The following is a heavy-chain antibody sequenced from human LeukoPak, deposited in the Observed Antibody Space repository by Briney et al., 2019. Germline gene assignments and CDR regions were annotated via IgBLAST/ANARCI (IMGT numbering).Heavy chain of an antibody. D-gene: IGHD2-15*01. V-gene: IGHV3-23*01. Sequence: GGSLLLSCAASGFTFSSYAMSWVRQAPGKGLEWVSGISSSGGSTFYADSVKGRFTISRDNSKNTLYLQMNSLRAEDTAVYYCAKDAGYCSGGSCYSLVMYFDYWGQGTLVTVSS. CDR2: ISSSGGST. CDR1: GFTFSSYA. J-gene: IGHJ4*02. CDR3: AKDAGYCSGGSCYSLVMYFDY.